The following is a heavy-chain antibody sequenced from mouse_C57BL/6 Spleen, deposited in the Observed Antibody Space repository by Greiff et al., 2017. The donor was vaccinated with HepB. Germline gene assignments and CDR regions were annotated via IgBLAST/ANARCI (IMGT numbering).Heavy chain of an antibody. CDR3: ARNYYGNYAWFAY. CDR2: IWSGGST. J-gene: IGHJ3*01. V-gene: IGHV2-2*01. Sequence: VKLMESGPGLVQPSQSLSITCTVSGFSLTSYGVHWVRQSPGKGLEWLGVIWSGGSTDYNAAFISRLSISKDNSKSQVFFKMNSLQADDTAIYYCARNYYGNYAWFAYWGQGTLVTVSA. D-gene: IGHD2-1*01. CDR1: GFSLTSYG.